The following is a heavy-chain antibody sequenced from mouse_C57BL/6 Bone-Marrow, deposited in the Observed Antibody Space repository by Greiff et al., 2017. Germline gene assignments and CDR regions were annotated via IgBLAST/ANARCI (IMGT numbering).Heavy chain of an antibody. V-gene: IGHV1-81*01. CDR3: ARGEYDWFAY. CDR1: GYTFTSYG. D-gene: IGHD2-14*01. Sequence: VQLQQSGAELARPGASVKLSCKASGYTFTSYGISWVKQRTGQGLEWIGEIYPRSGNTYYNEKFKGKATLTADKSSSTAYMELRSLTSEDSAVYFCARGEYDWFAYWGQGTLVTVSA. J-gene: IGHJ3*01. CDR2: IYPRSGNT.